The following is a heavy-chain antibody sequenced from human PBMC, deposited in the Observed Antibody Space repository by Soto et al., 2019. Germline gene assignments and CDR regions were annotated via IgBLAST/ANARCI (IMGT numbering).Heavy chain of an antibody. CDR3: ARAGHSSSSEGANWFDP. J-gene: IGHJ5*02. CDR2: IYYSGST. CDR1: GGSISSGGYY. D-gene: IGHD6-6*01. Sequence: SETLSLTCTVSGGSISSGGYYWSWIRQHPGKGLEWIGYIYYSGSTYYNPSLKSRVTISVDTSKNQFSLNLSSVTAADTAVYYCARAGHSSSSEGANWFDPWGQGTLVTVLL. V-gene: IGHV4-31*03.